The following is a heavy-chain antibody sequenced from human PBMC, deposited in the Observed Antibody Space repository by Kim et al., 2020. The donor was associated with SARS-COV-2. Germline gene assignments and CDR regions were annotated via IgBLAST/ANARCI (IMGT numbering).Heavy chain of an antibody. J-gene: IGHJ4*02. CDR1: GFTFSSYW. CDR3: ARDFRYSGSYSADY. V-gene: IGHV3-7*01. D-gene: IGHD1-26*01. Sequence: GGSLRLSCAASGFTFSSYWMSWVRQAPGKGLEWVANIKQDGSEKYYVDSVKGRFTISRDNAKNSLYLQMNILRAEDTAVYYCARDFRYSGSYSADYWGQGTLVTVSS. CDR2: IKQDGSEK.